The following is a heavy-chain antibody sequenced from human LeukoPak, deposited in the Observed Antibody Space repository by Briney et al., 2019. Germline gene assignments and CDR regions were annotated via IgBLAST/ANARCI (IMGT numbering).Heavy chain of an antibody. D-gene: IGHD3-10*01. V-gene: IGHV3-30*02. J-gene: IGHJ4*02. CDR2: IRYDGSNK. CDR3: ARLYGSGSLGDY. CDR1: GFTFSSYW. Sequence: PGGSLRLSCAASGFTFSSYWMHWVRQAPGKGLEWVAFIRYDGSNKYYADSVKGRFTISRDNSKNTLYLQMNSLRAEDTAVYYCARLYGSGSLGDYWGQGTLVTVSS.